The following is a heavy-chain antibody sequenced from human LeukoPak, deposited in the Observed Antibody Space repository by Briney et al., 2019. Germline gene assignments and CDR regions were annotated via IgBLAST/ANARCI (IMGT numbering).Heavy chain of an antibody. CDR2: IKSKTDGGTT. J-gene: IGHJ4*02. D-gene: IGHD3-22*01. CDR1: GFTFSSYE. CDR3: TTDSPPYDSSGYYFDY. V-gene: IGHV3-15*01. Sequence: GGSLRLSCAASGFTFSSYEMTCVRQAPGKGLEWVGRIKSKTDGGTTDYAAPVKGRFTISRDDSKNTLYLQMNSLKTEDTAVYYCTTDSPPYDSSGYYFDYWGQGTLVTVSS.